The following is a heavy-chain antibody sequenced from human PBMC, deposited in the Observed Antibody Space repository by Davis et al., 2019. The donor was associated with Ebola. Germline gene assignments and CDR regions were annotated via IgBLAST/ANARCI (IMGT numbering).Heavy chain of an antibody. V-gene: IGHV5-51*01. CDR3: ARQSDYVYY. Sequence: GESLKIPCKGSGYSFTNYWIGWVRQMPGKGLEWMGIIYPGDSDTRHSPPFQGQVTISADKSISTAYLQWSSLKASDTASYYCARQSDYVYYWGQGTLVTVSS. J-gene: IGHJ4*02. CDR1: GYSFTNYW. CDR2: IYPGDSDT.